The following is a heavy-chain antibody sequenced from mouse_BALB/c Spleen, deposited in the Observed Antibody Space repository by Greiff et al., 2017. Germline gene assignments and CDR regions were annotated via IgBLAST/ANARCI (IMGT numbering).Heavy chain of an antibody. D-gene: IGHD1-1*01. J-gene: IGHJ4*01. CDR3: TRGPPYYYYGSSYYAMDY. Sequence: LQQPGSELVRPGASVKLSCKASGYTFTSYWMHWVKQRPGQGLEWIGNIYPGSGSTNYDEKFKSKATLTVDTSSSTAYMQLSSLTSEDSAVYYCTRGPPYYYYGSSYYAMDYWGQGTSVTVSS. CDR2: IYPGSGST. CDR1: GYTFTSYW. V-gene: IGHV1S22*01.